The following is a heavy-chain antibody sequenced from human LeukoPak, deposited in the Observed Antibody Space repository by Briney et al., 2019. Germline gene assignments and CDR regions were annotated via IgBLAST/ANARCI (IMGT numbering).Heavy chain of an antibody. V-gene: IGHV1-8*01. CDR2: MNPNSGNT. CDR3: ARGRGCSGTSCYGGYYYYGMDV. CDR1: GYTFTSYD. Sequence: EASVKVSCKASGYTFTSYDINWVRQATGQGLEWMGWMNPNSGNTGSVQKFQGRVTMTRNTSISTVFMELSSLRSDDTAVYYCARGRGCSGTSCYGGYYYYGMDVRGQGTTVTVSS. J-gene: IGHJ6*02. D-gene: IGHD2-2*01.